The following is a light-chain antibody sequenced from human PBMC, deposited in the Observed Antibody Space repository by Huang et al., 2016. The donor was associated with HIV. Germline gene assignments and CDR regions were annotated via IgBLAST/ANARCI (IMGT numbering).Light chain of an antibody. J-gene: IGKJ1*01. CDR3: QQYYSTPT. V-gene: IGKV1-NL1*01. CDR2: AAS. CDR1: QGISNS. Sequence: DIQMTQSPSSLSASVGDRVTITCRASQGISNSLAWYQQKPGKAPKLLLYAASRLESGVPSRFSGSGSGTDYTLTIHSLQPEDFASYYCQQYYSTPTFGQGTKVEIK.